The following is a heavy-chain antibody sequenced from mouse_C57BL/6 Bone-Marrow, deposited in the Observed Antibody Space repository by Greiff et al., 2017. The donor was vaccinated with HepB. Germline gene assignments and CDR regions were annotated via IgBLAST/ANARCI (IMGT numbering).Heavy chain of an antibody. V-gene: IGHV1-19*01. CDR3: ARLRGYDGYFDY. CDR1: GYTFTDYY. J-gene: IGHJ2*01. Sequence: VQLQQSGPVLVKPGASVKMSCKASGYTFTDYYMNWVKQSHGKSLEWIGVINPYNGGTSYNQKFKGKATLTVDKSSSTAYMELNSLTSEDSAVYYCARLRGYDGYFDYWGQGTTLTVSS. CDR2: INPYNGGT. D-gene: IGHD2-3*01.